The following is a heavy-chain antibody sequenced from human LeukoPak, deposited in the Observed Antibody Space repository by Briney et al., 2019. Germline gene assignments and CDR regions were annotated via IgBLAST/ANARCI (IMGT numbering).Heavy chain of an antibody. Sequence: SVKVSCKASGGTFSNYAISWVRQAPGQGLEWMGGIIPIFGTANYAQKFQGRVTITADESTSTAYMELSSLRSEDTAVYYCARVGVLWFGETQGAFDIWGQGTMVTVSS. D-gene: IGHD3-10*01. CDR3: ARVGVLWFGETQGAFDI. CDR2: IIPIFGTA. CDR1: GGTFSNYA. J-gene: IGHJ3*02. V-gene: IGHV1-69*13.